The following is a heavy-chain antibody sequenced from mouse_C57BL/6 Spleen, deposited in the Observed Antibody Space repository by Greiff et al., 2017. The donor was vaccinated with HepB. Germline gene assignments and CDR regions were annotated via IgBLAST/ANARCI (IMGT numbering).Heavy chain of an antibody. D-gene: IGHD1-1*01. CDR1: GYTFTSYW. J-gene: IGHJ2*01. CDR3: ARRFITTVGDYFDY. CDR2: IDPSDSYT. V-gene: IGHV1-59*01. Sequence: QVQLQQPGAELVRPGTSVKLSCKASGYTFTSYWMHWVKQRPGQGLEWIGVIDPSDSYTNYNQKFKGKATLTVDTSSSTAYMQLSSLTSEDSAVYYCARRFITTVGDYFDYWGQGTTLTVSS.